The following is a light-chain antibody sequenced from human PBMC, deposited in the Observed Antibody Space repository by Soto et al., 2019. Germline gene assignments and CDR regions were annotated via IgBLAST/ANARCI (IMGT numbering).Light chain of an antibody. CDR3: QHYNSYSEA. CDR2: GAS. Sequence: EMVLTQPPRTLPLSPLERATLPSRASQSVSRSYLAWYQQKPGQAPRLLMYGASIRAGGVPDRFSGSGSGTEFTLTISSLQPDDFATYYCQHYNSYSEAFGQGTKVDIK. CDR1: QSVSRSY. V-gene: IGKV3-20*01. J-gene: IGKJ1*01.